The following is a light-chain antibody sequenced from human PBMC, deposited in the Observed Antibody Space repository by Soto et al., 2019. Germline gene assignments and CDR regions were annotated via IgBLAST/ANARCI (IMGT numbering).Light chain of an antibody. J-gene: IGKJ1*01. CDR3: QHYGSSPPWT. CDR2: GAS. V-gene: IGKV3-20*01. Sequence: EIVLTQSPGTLSLSPGERGXXXXXXXXSVSSSYLAWYQQKPGQAPRLLIYGASTRATGIPDRISGSGSGTDFTLTISRLEPEDFAVYYCQHYGSSPPWTFGQGTKVDIK. CDR1: XSVSSSY.